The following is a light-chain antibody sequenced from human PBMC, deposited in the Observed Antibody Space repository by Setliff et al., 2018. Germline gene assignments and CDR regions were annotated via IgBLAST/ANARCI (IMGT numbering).Light chain of an antibody. Sequence: QSVLPQPPSVSGAPGQTVSISCTGSTSGFSVHWYQQLPGAAPKLIIWTNNIRSSGVPDRFSGSKSGTSASLVITGLQPEDEAEFYCQSYDSSLSAYVFGTGTKVTVL. CDR3: QSYDSSLSAYV. CDR1: TSGFS. CDR2: TNN. V-gene: IGLV1-40*01. J-gene: IGLJ1*01.